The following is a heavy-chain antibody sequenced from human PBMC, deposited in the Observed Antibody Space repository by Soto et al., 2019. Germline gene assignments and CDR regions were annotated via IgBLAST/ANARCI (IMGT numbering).Heavy chain of an antibody. CDR1: GYTFTGYY. V-gene: IGHV1-2*04. CDR3: ARGGIAAAGTGWFDP. CDR2: INPNSGGT. Sequence: QVQLVQSGAEVKKPGASVKVSCKASGYTFTGYYMHWVRQAPGQGLEWMGWINPNSGGTNYAQKFQGWLTMNRETSSSTAYMELSRMRYDDKGLYYCARGGIAAAGTGWFDPWGQGTLVTVSS. J-gene: IGHJ5*02. D-gene: IGHD6-13*01.